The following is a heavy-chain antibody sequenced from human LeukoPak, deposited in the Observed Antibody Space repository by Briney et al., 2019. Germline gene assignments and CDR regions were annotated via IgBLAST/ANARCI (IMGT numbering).Heavy chain of an antibody. Sequence: GASVKVSCKASEYTFTSYYIHWVRQAPGQGLEWIGIINPSGGSTTYAQKFQGRVTMTRDTSTSTVYMELSSLRSEDTAMYYCARAPDLWTDYWGQGTLVTVSS. V-gene: IGHV1-46*01. J-gene: IGHJ4*02. CDR2: INPSGGST. CDR3: ARAPDLWTDY. D-gene: IGHD1-1*01. CDR1: EYTFTSYY.